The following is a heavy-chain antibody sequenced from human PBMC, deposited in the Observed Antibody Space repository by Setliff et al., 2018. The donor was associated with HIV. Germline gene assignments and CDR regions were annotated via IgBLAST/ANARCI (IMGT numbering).Heavy chain of an antibody. V-gene: IGHV3-7*01. CDR3: TAGHYGPNP. CDR2: IEKDGSEK. J-gene: IGHJ5*01. Sequence: GGSLRLSCAAPGFSVSTYWMNWVRQAPGKGLEWVANIEKDGSEKYYVDSVKGRSTISRDNAGRSLYLQMNSLKVEDTAVYYCTAGHYGPNPWGQGTPVTVPQ. D-gene: IGHD3-10*01. CDR1: GFSVSTYW.